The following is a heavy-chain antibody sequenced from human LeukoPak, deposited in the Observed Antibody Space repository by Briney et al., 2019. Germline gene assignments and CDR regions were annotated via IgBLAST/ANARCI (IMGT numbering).Heavy chain of an antibody. V-gene: IGHV3-23*01. CDR3: AKGGGSRNFDY. D-gene: IGHD1-26*01. CDR2: TSDSGGST. J-gene: IGHJ4*02. Sequence: GGSLRLSCAASGFTFSNYAMSWVRQAPGKGLDWVSLTSDSGGSTYYADSVKGRFTISRDNSKNTLYPQMNSLRAEDTAVYYCAKGGGSRNFDYWGQGTLVAVSS. CDR1: GFTFSNYA.